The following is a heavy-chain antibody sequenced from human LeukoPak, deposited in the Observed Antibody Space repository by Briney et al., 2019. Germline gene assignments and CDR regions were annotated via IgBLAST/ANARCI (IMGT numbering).Heavy chain of an antibody. D-gene: IGHD6-6*01. V-gene: IGHV4-39*07. J-gene: IGHJ4*02. CDR1: GGSISSSSYY. Sequence: SETLSLTCTVSGGSISSSSYYWGWIRQPPGKGLEWIGSIYYSGSTYYNPSLKSRVTISVDTSKNQFSLKLSSVTAADTAVYYCARRAGGLTAAHFDYWGQGTLVTVSS. CDR2: IYYSGST. CDR3: ARRAGGLTAAHFDY.